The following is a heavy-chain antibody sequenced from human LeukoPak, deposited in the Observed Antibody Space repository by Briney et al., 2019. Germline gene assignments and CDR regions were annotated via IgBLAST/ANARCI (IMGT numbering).Heavy chain of an antibody. CDR2: IIPIFGTA. CDR3: ATERYDYVWGSFNHWFDP. J-gene: IGHJ5*02. V-gene: IGHV1-69*06. CDR1: GGTFSSYA. Sequence: SVKVSCKASGGTFSSYAISWVRQAPGQGLEWMGGIIPIFGTANYAQKFQGRVTMTEDTSTDTAYMELSSLRSEDTAVYYCATERYDYVWGSFNHWFDPWGQGTLVTVSS. D-gene: IGHD3-16*01.